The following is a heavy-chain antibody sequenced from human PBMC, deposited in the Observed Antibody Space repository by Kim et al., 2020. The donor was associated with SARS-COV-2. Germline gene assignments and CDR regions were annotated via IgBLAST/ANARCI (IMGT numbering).Heavy chain of an antibody. Sequence: GGSLRLSCAASGFTFSSYSMNWVRQAPGKGLEWVSSISSSSSYIYYADSVKGRFTISRDNAKNSLYLQMNSLRAEDTAVYYCARGGVPTGGYYYYYYMDVWGKGTTVTVSS. J-gene: IGHJ6*03. CDR2: ISSSSSYI. D-gene: IGHD3-10*01. CDR3: ARGGVPTGGYYYYYYMDV. CDR1: GFTFSSYS. V-gene: IGHV3-21*01.